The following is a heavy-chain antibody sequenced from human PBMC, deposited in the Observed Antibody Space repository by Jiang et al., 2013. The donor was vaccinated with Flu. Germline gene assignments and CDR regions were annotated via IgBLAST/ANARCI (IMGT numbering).Heavy chain of an antibody. V-gene: IGHV1-69*04. CDR3: ASPSVPHGVTYYYYYGMDV. J-gene: IGHJ6*02. CDR1: GGTFSSYA. CDR2: IIPILGIA. D-gene: IGHD4-11*01. Sequence: GAEVKKPGSSVKVSCKASGGTFSSYAISWVRQAPGQGLEWMGRIIPILGIANYAQKFQGRVTITADKSTSTAYMELSSLRSEDTAVYYCASPSVPHGVTYYYYYGMDVWGQGTTVTVSS.